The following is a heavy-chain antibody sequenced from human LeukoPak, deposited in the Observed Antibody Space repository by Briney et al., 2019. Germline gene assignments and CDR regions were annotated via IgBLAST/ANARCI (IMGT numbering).Heavy chain of an antibody. Sequence: PSQTLSLTCAVSGGSISSGGYSWSWIRQPPGKGLEWIGYIYYSGSTYHNPSLKSRVTISVDTSKNQFSLKLSSVTAADTAVYYCARTWTGDTAMVLIDYWGQGTLVTVSS. CDR3: ARTWTGDTAMVLIDY. CDR1: GGSISSGGYS. D-gene: IGHD5-18*01. J-gene: IGHJ4*02. CDR2: IYYSGST. V-gene: IGHV4-30-4*07.